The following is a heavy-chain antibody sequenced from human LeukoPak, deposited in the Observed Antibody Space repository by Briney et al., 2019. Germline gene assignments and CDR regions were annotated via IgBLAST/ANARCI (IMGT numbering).Heavy chain of an antibody. V-gene: IGHV4-39*01. CDR1: GGSINSNSHH. J-gene: IGHJ4*02. CDR3: ARRGDILTDYAFDY. D-gene: IGHD3-9*01. CDR2: IYYSGTT. Sequence: SQTPSLTCSVSGGSINSNSHHWVWIRQAPGKLLEWIGNIYYSGTTSYNPSLKSRVTISVDTSKNQFSLRLSSVTAADTAVYYCARRGDILTDYAFDYWGQGTLVTVSS.